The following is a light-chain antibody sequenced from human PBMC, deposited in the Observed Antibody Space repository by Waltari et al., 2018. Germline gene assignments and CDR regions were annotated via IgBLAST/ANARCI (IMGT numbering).Light chain of an antibody. CDR3: QKYYRTPFT. CDR2: GAS. CDR1: LSILHSSENKNY. J-gene: IGKJ3*01. Sequence: DIVMTQSPDSLSVSLGERATINCKSSLSILHSSENKNYLGWYQQKSGQSPKLLIYGASTRESGGPDRFSGSGSGKDFTLTISSLHAEDVAVYYCQKYYRTPFTFGPGTKVDIK. V-gene: IGKV4-1*01.